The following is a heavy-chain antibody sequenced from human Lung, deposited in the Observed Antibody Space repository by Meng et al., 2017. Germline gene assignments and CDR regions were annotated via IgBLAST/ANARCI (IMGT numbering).Heavy chain of an antibody. J-gene: IGHJ4*02. V-gene: IGHV1-18*01. CDR2: IDPGNGNR. CDR1: GYTFTTYG. D-gene: IGHD6-19*01. CDR3: ARDRQWLFDY. Sequence: QVHLVQSGLEVKKPGASGKVSCKASGYTFTTYGISWLRQAPGQGLEWMGWIDPGNGNRDFAEKFQDRLTISNDTSSSTVYMELTRLTSDDTAVYYCARDRQWLFDYWGQGALVTVSS.